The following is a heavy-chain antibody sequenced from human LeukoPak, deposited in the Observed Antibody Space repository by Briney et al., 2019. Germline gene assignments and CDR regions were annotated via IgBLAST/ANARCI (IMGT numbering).Heavy chain of an antibody. V-gene: IGHV1-18*01. CDR3: ARDGGYNYHYFDY. CDR2: ISTYNGHT. D-gene: IGHD5-24*01. CDR1: GYTFTSYG. J-gene: IGHJ4*02. Sequence: ASVKVSCKASGYTFTSYGITWVRQAPGQGLEWMGWISTYNGHTNYAQKLQGRVTMTTDTSTNTAYMEVTSLRSDDTAVYYCARDGGYNYHYFDYWGQGTLVTVSS.